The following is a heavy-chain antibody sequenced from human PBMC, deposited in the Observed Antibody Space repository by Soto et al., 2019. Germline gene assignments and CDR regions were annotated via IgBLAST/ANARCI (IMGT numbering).Heavy chain of an antibody. CDR1: GGSVSGYY. J-gene: IGHJ6*02. CDR2: INHSGST. D-gene: IGHD3-10*01. CDR3: ARGGITMVRGYYYYYYGMDV. Sequence: SETLSLTCAVYGGSVSGYYWSWIRQPPGKGLEWIGEINHSGSTNYNPSLKSRVTISVDTSKNQFSLKLSSVTAADTAVYYCARGGITMVRGYYYYYYGMDVWGQGTTVTVSS. V-gene: IGHV4-34*01.